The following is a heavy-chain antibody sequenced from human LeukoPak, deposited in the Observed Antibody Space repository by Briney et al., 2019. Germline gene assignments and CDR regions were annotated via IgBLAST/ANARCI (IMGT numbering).Heavy chain of an antibody. V-gene: IGHV4-59*01. Sequence: TSETLSLTCSVSSGSITGFFWSWIRQPPGKGLEWIGYIYYSGSTTYNPSLKSRVNIAVDRSKNQFSLKLTSVTPADTALYFCARTGETTMVMDLWGQGTLVTVSS. J-gene: IGHJ4*02. CDR2: IYYSGST. CDR1: SGSITGFF. D-gene: IGHD5-18*01. CDR3: ARTGETTMVMDL.